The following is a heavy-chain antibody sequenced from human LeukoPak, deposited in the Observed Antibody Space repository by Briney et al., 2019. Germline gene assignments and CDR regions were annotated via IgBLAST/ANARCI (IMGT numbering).Heavy chain of an antibody. CDR1: GGSFSGYY. J-gene: IGHJ3*02. D-gene: IGHD6-19*01. CDR3: ARGPSSGWYPSAFDI. CDR2: INHSGST. Sequence: SETLSLTCAVYGGSFSGYYWNWIRQPPGKGLEWIGEINHSGSTNYNPSLKSRVIISVDTSKTYFSLKLNSVTAADTAVYYCARGPSSGWYPSAFDIWGQGTMVTVSS. V-gene: IGHV4-34*01.